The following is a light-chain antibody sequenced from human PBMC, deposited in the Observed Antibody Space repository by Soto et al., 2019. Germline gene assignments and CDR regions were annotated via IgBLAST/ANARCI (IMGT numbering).Light chain of an antibody. CDR3: QQYNNYPLT. J-gene: IGKJ4*01. V-gene: IGKV1-5*01. Sequence: DIQMTQSPSTLSASVGDRVTITCRASQSISSWLAWYQQKPGKAPKLLIYDASSLESGVPSRFSGSASGTELTLTISSLQPDDVATYFCQQYNNYPLTFGGGTKV. CDR2: DAS. CDR1: QSISSW.